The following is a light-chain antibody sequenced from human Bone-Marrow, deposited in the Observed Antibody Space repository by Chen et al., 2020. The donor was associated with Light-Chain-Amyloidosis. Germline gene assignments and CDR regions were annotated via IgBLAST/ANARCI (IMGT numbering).Light chain of an antibody. J-gene: IGLJ2*01. Sequence: SYDLTTPPSVPVSPGQKARITCSGDDLPKKYAYWYQQKPGQAPVLVIHSDTERPSGISERFSGSSSGTTATLTISGVQAEDEADYHCQSADSSGTYEVIFGGGTKLTVL. CDR1: DLPKKY. CDR2: SDT. CDR3: QSADSSGTYEVI. V-gene: IGLV3-25*03.